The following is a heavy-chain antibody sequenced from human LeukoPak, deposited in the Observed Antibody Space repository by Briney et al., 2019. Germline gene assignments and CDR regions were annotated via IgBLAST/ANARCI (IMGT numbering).Heavy chain of an antibody. CDR3: ARDGYDSSSYYYGY. CDR2: IYYSGST. J-gene: IGHJ4*02. CDR1: GGSISSYY. Sequence: SETLSLTCTVSGGSISSYYWSWIRQPPGKGLEWIGYIYYSGSTNYNPSLKSRVTISVDTSKNQFSLKLSSVTAADTAVYYCARDGYDSSSYYYGYWGQGTLVTVSS. D-gene: IGHD3-22*01. V-gene: IGHV4-59*12.